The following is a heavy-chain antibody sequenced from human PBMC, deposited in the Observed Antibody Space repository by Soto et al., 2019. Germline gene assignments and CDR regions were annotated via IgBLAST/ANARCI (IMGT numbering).Heavy chain of an antibody. Sequence: SETLSLTCAASGGSFSAYYWTWLRQPPGRGLEWIGEINHNGNSNYNPALESRVTISVDTSKNQFSLKLISVTAADTAVYYCARANILTGDYVVFFDVWGRGTLVT. CDR1: GGSFSAYY. CDR2: INHNGNS. V-gene: IGHV4-34*01. D-gene: IGHD3-9*01. J-gene: IGHJ2*01. CDR3: ARANILTGDYVVFFDV.